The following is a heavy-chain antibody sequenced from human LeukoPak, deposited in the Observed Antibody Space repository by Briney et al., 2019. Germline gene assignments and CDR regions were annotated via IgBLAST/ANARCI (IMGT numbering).Heavy chain of an antibody. J-gene: IGHJ5*02. Sequence: PSETLSLTCTVSGASDRTFHWSWIRQPPGKGLESIGYNSYEGYTNYHLSLKSRVTISLDTSKNQFSLRLSSVTATDTALYYCARVSYRPGSYSSWFDPWGQGTLVSVSS. D-gene: IGHD3-10*01. CDR1: GASDRTFH. CDR2: NSYEGYT. V-gene: IGHV4-59*08. CDR3: ARVSYRPGSYSSWFDP.